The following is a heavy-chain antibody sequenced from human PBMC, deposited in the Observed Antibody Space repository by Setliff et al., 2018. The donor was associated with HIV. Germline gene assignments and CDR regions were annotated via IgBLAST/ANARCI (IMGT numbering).Heavy chain of an antibody. CDR3: AREDSSWYGSLDY. Sequence: GGSLRLSCAASGFTFSSYNMNWVRQAPGKGLEWVSSISSSSSYIYYADSVKGRFTISRDNSKKILYLQMNSLGVEDTALYYCAREDSSWYGSLDYWGQGTLVTVSS. D-gene: IGHD6-13*01. CDR2: ISSSSSYI. J-gene: IGHJ4*02. CDR1: GFTFSSYN. V-gene: IGHV3-21*04.